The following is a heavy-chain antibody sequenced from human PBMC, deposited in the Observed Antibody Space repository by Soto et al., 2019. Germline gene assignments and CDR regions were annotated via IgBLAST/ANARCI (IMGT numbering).Heavy chain of an antibody. J-gene: IGHJ4*02. V-gene: IGHV4-59*01. CDR3: VRSNYFDY. CDR1: DGSINSYY. Sequence: PSETLSLTCTVSDGSINSYYWSWIRQPPGKGLEWIGYIYYSGNTNYNPFLKSRVTISVDTSKNQFSLKLSSVTAADTAVYYCVRSNYFDYWGQGTLVTVSS. CDR2: IYYSGNT.